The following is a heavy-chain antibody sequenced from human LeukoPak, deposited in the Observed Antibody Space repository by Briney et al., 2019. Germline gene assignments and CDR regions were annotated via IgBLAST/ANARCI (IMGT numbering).Heavy chain of an antibody. V-gene: IGHV1-46*01. D-gene: IGHD3-3*01. CDR2: INPSGGST. CDR1: GYTFSSYY. CDR3: ARDGARSDFDY. Sequence: ASVRVSCKASGYTFSSYYIYWARQAPGQGLEWVGGINPSGGSTTYAQKFQGRVTMTRDTSTSTVYMELSSLRSEDTAVYYCARDGARSDFDYWGQGTLVTVSS. J-gene: IGHJ4*02.